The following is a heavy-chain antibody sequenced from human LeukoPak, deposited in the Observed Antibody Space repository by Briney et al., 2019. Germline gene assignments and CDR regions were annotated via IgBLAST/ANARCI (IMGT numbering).Heavy chain of an antibody. D-gene: IGHD5-18*01. Sequence: PGGSLRLSCAASGFTFSSYGMHWVRQAPGKGLEWVAVISYDGSNKYYADSVKGRFTISRDNSKNTLYLQMNSLRAEDTAVYYCAKDSGLWLKYYFDYWGQGTLVTVPS. CDR1: GFTFSSYG. CDR3: AKDSGLWLKYYFDY. CDR2: ISYDGSNK. J-gene: IGHJ4*02. V-gene: IGHV3-30*18.